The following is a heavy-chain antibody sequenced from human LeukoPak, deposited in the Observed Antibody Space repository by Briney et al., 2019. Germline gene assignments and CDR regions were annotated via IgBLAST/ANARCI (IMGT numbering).Heavy chain of an antibody. CDR3: ARRNFDTNVDY. CDR2: IYYSGST. D-gene: IGHD3-9*01. CDR1: GGSISSSSYY. Sequence: SETLSLTCTVSGGSISSSSYYWGWIRQPPGKGLEWIGSIYYSGSTYYNPSLKSRVTISVDTSKNQFSLKLSSVTAADTAVYYCARRNFDTNVDYWGQGTLVTVSS. V-gene: IGHV4-39*07. J-gene: IGHJ4*02.